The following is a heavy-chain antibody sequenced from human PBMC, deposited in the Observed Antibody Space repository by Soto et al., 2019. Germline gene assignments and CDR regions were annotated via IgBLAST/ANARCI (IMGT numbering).Heavy chain of an antibody. V-gene: IGHV1-69*02. Sequence: QVQLVQSGAEVRKPGSSVKVSCTASGDTFNFYTISWVRQARGQGLEWMGRVIPMLRMSNYAQKFQGRVTISADKSTSTAYMALSSLRSDDTAVYYCATNYGSGSTHFDYWGQGTLVTVSS. CDR1: GDTFNFYT. CDR2: VIPMLRMS. J-gene: IGHJ4*02. D-gene: IGHD3-10*01. CDR3: ATNYGSGSTHFDY.